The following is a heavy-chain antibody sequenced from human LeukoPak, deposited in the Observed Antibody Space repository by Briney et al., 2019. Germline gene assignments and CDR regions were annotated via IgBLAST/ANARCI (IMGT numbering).Heavy chain of an antibody. CDR2: IRSKANSYAT. CDR1: GFTLGGSA. J-gene: IGHJ4*02. Sequence: PGGSLRLSCAASGFTLGGSAMHWVRQAPGKGLEWLGRIRSKANSYATAYAASVKGRFTISRDDSRNTAYLQMNSLKTEDTAVYYCTGQEYSSSPGDYWGQGTLVTVSS. V-gene: IGHV3-73*01. CDR3: TGQEYSSSPGDY. D-gene: IGHD6-6*01.